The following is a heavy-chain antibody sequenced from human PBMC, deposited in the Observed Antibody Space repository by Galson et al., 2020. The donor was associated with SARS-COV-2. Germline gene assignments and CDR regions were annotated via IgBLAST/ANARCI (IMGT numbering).Heavy chain of an antibody. V-gene: IGHV3-7*01. Sequence: GESLKISCAASGFTFSNFWVTWVRQAPGKGLEWVANIKQDGSVKNYVAAVKGRFTISRDNAKDSVYLQMNSLRGDDTAVYYCAIIGPSDGFAIWGQGTMVTVSS. D-gene: IGHD3-3*01. CDR3: AIIGPSDGFAI. CDR1: GFTFSNFW. J-gene: IGHJ3*02. CDR2: IKQDGSVK.